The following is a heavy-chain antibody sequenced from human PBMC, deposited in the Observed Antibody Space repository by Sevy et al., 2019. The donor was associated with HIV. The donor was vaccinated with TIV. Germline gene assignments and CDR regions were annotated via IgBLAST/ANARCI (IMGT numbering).Heavy chain of an antibody. D-gene: IGHD3-10*01. V-gene: IGHV3-64D*06. Sequence: GGSLRLSCSASGFTFSSYAMHWVRQAPGKGLEYVSAISSNGGSTYYADSVKGRFTISRDNSKNTLYLQMSRLRAEDTVVYYCVKDGGVRGVMRSAAFDIWGQGTMVTVSS. CDR1: GFTFSSYA. CDR3: VKDGGVRGVMRSAAFDI. J-gene: IGHJ3*02. CDR2: ISSNGGST.